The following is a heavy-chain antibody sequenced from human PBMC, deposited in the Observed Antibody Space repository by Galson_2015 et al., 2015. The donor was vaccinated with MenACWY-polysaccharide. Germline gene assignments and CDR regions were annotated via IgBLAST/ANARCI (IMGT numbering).Heavy chain of an antibody. D-gene: IGHD3-22*01. CDR3: VRDGEYYDSSGGSLH. CDR1: GFAFSSYA. V-gene: IGHV3-30-3*01. Sequence: SLRLSCAAPGFAFSSYALHWVRQVPGKGLEWVAVISYDGSKKYYADSVKGRFTISRDNSKNTVSLQMNSLRAEDTAVYYCVRDGEYYDSSGGSLHWGQGTLVTVSS. J-gene: IGHJ4*02. CDR2: ISYDGSKK.